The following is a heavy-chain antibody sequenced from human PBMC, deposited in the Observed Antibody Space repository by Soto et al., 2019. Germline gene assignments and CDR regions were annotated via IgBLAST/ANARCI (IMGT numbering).Heavy chain of an antibody. CDR3: ARVPLYSSSSRDYYYYGMDV. J-gene: IGHJ6*02. D-gene: IGHD6-6*01. CDR2: ISYDGSNK. CDR1: GFTFNSYP. V-gene: IGHV3-30-3*01. Sequence: GGSLRLSCAASGFTFNSYPMHWVRQAPGKGLEWVAVISYDGSNKYYVDSVRGRFIISRDNSKNTLYLQMNSLRPEDTAVYYCARVPLYSSSSRDYYYYGMDVWGQGTTVTVSS.